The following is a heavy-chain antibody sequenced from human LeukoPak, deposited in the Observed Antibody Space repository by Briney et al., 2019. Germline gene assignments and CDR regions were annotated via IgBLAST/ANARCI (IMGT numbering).Heavy chain of an antibody. CDR3: ARGGGSDQLLYGALYG. V-gene: IGHV1-69*13. CDR2: IIPIFGTA. CDR1: GGTFSSYA. J-gene: IGHJ4*02. Sequence: ASVKVSCKASGGTFSSYAISWVRQAPGQGLEWMGGIIPIFGTANYAQKFQGRVTITADESTSTAYMELSSLRSEDTAVYYCARGGGSDQLLYGALYGWGQGTLVTVSS. D-gene: IGHD2-2*02.